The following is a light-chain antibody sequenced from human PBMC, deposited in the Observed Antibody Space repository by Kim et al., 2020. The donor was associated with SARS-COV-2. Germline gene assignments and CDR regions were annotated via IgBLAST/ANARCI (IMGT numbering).Light chain of an antibody. CDR2: GAS. V-gene: IGKV3-20*01. CDR3: QQYGSFRWT. CDR1: QSVSSCY. J-gene: IGKJ1*01. Sequence: EIVLTQSPGTLSLSPGERATLSCRASQSVSSCYLAWYQQKPGQAPRLLIYGASSRATGIPDRFSGSGSGTDFTLTISRLEPEDFAVYYCQQYGSFRWTFGQGTKGDIK.